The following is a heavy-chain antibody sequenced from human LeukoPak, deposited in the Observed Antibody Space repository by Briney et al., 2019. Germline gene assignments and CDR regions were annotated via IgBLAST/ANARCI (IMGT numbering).Heavy chain of an antibody. V-gene: IGHV4-34*01. CDR1: GGSFSGYY. CDR2: INHSGST. J-gene: IGHJ6*03. Sequence: PSETLSLTCAVYGGSFSGYYWGWIRQPPGKGLEWIGEINHSGSTNYNPSLKSRVTISVDTSKNQFSLKLSSVTAADTAVYYCARGRGSYPALYYYYYYMDVWGKGTTVTVSS. D-gene: IGHD1-26*01. CDR3: ARGRGSYPALYYYYYYMDV.